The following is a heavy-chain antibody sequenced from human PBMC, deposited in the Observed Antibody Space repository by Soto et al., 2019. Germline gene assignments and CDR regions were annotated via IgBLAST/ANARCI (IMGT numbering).Heavy chain of an antibody. J-gene: IGHJ4*02. CDR1: GFTFSSYG. Sequence: QVQLVESEGGVVQPGRSLRLSCAASGFTFSSYGMHWVRQAPGKGLEWVAVIWYDGSNKYYADSVKGRFTISRDNSKNTLYLQMNSLRAEDTAVYYCAAGGELFDYWGQGTLVTVSS. D-gene: IGHD1-7*01. CDR3: AAGGELFDY. V-gene: IGHV3-33*01. CDR2: IWYDGSNK.